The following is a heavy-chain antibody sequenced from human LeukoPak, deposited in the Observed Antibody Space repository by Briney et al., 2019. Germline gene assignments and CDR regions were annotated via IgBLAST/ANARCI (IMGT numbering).Heavy chain of an antibody. D-gene: IGHD2-8*01. CDR1: DYTFINYG. CDR3: ARDFTPPHCTTPNCPRGGWFDP. J-gene: IGHJ5*02. V-gene: IGHV1-18*01. Sequence: ASVKVSCKAYDYTFINYGISWVRQAPGQGLEGMGWINPYNGNTRYAENLQGRVTMTTDISTGTAYMELRSLRSDDTAIYYCARDFTPPHCTTPNCPRGGWFDPWGQGTLVTVSS. CDR2: INPYNGNT.